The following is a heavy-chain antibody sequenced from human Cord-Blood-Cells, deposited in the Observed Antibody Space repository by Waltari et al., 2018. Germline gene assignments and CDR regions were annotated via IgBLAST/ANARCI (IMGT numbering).Heavy chain of an antibody. V-gene: IGHV3-48*03. CDR1: GFTFSSYE. CDR2: ISSSGSTI. Sequence: EVQLVESGGGLVQPGGSLRPPCAASGFTFSSYEMNWVRQAPGKGLEWVSYISSSGSTIYYADSVKGRFTISRDNAKNSLYLQMNSLRAEDTAVYYCARDGVLLWFGELFDYWGQGTLVTVSS. CDR3: ARDGVLLWFGELFDY. J-gene: IGHJ4*02. D-gene: IGHD3-10*01.